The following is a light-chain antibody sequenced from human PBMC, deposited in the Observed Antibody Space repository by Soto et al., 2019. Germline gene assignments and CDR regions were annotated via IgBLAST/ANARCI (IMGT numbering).Light chain of an antibody. CDR1: QSVSGN. CDR2: SVS. Sequence: EIVLTQSPATLSVSPGESATLSCRASQSVSGNLAWFQQKPGQAPRLLMYSVSIRATGIPARFSGNESVIAFTLPISSLQSEDFSMCVCQQYNKRPPYTCGQGTKREIK. J-gene: IGKJ2*01. CDR3: QQYNKRPPYT. V-gene: IGKV3-15*01.